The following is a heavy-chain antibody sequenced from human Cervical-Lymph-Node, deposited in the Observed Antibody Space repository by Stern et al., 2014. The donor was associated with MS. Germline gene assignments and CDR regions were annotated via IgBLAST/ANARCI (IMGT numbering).Heavy chain of an antibody. CDR1: GYTFTSLG. J-gene: IGHJ4*02. V-gene: IGHV1-18*04. CDR3: ISTGYADY. Sequence: QLVQSGAEVKEPGASVKVSCKASGYTFTSLGISWVRQVAGQGLERMGWINAYNTNATYAQKFPGRVTVTTDTYTTTASMELRSVRSDDTAVYYCISTGYADYWGQGTLVTVSS. CDR2: INAYNTNA. D-gene: IGHD5-12*01.